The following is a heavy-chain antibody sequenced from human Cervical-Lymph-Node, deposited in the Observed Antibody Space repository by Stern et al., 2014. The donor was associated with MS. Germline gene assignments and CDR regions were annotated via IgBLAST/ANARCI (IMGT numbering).Heavy chain of an antibody. V-gene: IGHV1-8*01. Sequence: VQLVESGAEVKKPGASVKVSCKASGYTFTNYDVNWVRQAHGQGLVWIGWLNPNSGNSGAAQKLQGRANLDGTHSQHTAYSGRKSLKFGDTATYFCTTSQGAFWGRGTVVTVSS. CDR2: LNPNSGNS. CDR1: GYTFTNYD. J-gene: IGHJ4*02. D-gene: IGHD3-16*01. CDR3: TTSQGAF.